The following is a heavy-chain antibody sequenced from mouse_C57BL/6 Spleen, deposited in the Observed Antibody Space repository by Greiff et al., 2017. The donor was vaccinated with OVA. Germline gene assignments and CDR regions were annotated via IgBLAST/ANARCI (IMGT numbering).Heavy chain of an antibody. V-gene: IGHV1-39*01. Sequence: EVQLQESGPELVKPGASVKISCKASGYSFTDYNMNWVKQSNGKSLEWIGVINPNYGTTSYNQKFKGKATLTVAQSSSTAYMQLNSLTSEDSAVYYCARDTTVVATRYAMDYWGQGTSVTVSS. CDR3: ARDTTVVATRYAMDY. CDR1: GYSFTDYN. J-gene: IGHJ4*01. D-gene: IGHD1-1*01. CDR2: INPNYGTT.